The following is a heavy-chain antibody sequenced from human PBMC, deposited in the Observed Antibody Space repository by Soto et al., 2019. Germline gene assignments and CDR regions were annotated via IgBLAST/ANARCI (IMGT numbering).Heavy chain of an antibody. D-gene: IGHD3-3*01. CDR2: IYYSGST. CDR3: ARDVYDFWSGYPTLIRHDP. Sequence: KPSETLSLTCTVSGGSISSYYWSWIRQPPGKGLEWIGYIYYSGSTNYNPSLKSRVTISVDTSKNQFSLKLSSVTAADTAVYYCARDVYDFWSGYPTLIRHDPWGQGTLVTVSS. V-gene: IGHV4-59*01. CDR1: GGSISSYY. J-gene: IGHJ5*02.